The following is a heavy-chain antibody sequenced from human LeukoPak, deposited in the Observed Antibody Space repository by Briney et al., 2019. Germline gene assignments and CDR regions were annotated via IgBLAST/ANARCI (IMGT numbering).Heavy chain of an antibody. CDR3: ARDREGSRDAFDI. V-gene: IGHV3-7*01. D-gene: IGHD1-26*01. Sequence: PGGSLRLSCAASGFTFSRYWMSWVRQAPGKGLEMVANIREDGHEKFYGDSVKGRFTVSRDNAKNSLYLQMNSLTVADTAVYYCARDREGSRDAFDIWGQGTMVTVSS. CDR1: GFTFSRYW. CDR2: IREDGHEK. J-gene: IGHJ3*02.